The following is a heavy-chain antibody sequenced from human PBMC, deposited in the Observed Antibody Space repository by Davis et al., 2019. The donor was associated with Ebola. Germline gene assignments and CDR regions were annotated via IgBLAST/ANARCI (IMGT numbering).Heavy chain of an antibody. V-gene: IGHV4-59*08. CDR3: ARLYYGSGSYYNWFDP. D-gene: IGHD3-10*01. J-gene: IGHJ5*02. CDR1: GGSISTDY. Sequence: SETLSLTCTVSGGSISTDYCSGFRQPPGKGLEWIGYISYTGSTNYNPSLKSRVTISVDTSKNQVSLKLSSVTAADTAVYYCARLYYGSGSYYNWFDPWGQGTLVTVSS. CDR2: ISYTGST.